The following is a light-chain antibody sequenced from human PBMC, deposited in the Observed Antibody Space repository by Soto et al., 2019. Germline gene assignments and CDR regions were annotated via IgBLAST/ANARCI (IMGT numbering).Light chain of an antibody. V-gene: IGLV6-57*04. CDR2: EDD. Sequence: NFMVTQPHSVSESPGKTVTVSCTRSSGIIASNYVQWYQQRPGSAPTTLIYEDDRRPSGVPDRFSGSIDRSSNSASLTISGLKTEDEADYYCQSYDSSNPVVFGGGTKLTVL. J-gene: IGLJ2*01. CDR1: SGIIASNY. CDR3: QSYDSSNPVV.